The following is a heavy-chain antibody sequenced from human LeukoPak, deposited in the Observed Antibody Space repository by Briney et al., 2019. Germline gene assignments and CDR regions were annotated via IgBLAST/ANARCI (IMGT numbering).Heavy chain of an antibody. CDR3: ARDDGTVTTPGLAHYYYYYMDV. CDR2: IIPIFGTA. D-gene: IGHD4-17*01. Sequence: GASVKVSCKASGGTFSSYAINWVRQAPGQGLKWMGGIIPIFGTANYAQKFQGRVTITADKSTSTAYMELSSLRSEDTAVYYCARDDGTVTTPGLAHYYYYYMDVWGKGTTVTVSS. CDR1: GGTFSSYA. V-gene: IGHV1-69*06. J-gene: IGHJ6*03.